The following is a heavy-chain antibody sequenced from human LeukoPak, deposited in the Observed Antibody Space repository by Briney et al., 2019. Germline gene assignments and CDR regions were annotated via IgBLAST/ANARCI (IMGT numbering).Heavy chain of an antibody. CDR1: GGTFSSYA. CDR3: AREAASYGVVPAAIKGRFDP. V-gene: IGHV1-69*04. CDR2: IIPILGIA. J-gene: IGHJ5*02. Sequence: SVKVSCKASGGTFSSYAISWVRQAPGQGLEWMGRIIPILGIANYAQKFQGRVTITADKSTSTAYMELSSLRSEDTAVYYCAREAASYGVVPAAIKGRFDPWGQGTLVTVSS. D-gene: IGHD2-2*01.